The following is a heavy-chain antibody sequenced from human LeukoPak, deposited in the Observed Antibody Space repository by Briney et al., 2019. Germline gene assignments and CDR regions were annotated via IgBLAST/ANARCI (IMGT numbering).Heavy chain of an antibody. CDR3: ARDGIVGSPLFKFDY. Sequence: PGGSLRLSCAPSGFTFNNYAIHWVRQAPGKGREGVAIISFDGGNKYYADSVKGRFTISRDNSKNTLYLQMNSLRAEDTAVYYCARDGIVGSPLFKFDYWGQGTLVTVSS. CDR1: GFTFNNYA. V-gene: IGHV3-30-3*01. CDR2: ISFDGGNK. J-gene: IGHJ4*02. D-gene: IGHD1-26*01.